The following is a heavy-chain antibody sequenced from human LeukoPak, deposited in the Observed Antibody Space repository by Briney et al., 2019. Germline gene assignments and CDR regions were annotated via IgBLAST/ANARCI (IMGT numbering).Heavy chain of an antibody. J-gene: IGHJ6*04. V-gene: IGHV4-59*01. CDR3: ARAPHNYCYGMDA. CDR2: IYYSGST. CDR1: GGSISSYY. Sequence: SETLSLTCTVSGGSISSYYWSWIRQPPGKGLEWIGYIYYSGSTNYNPSLKSRITISADTSKNQFSLKLSSVTAADTAVYYCARAPHNYCYGMDAWGKGTTVTVSS.